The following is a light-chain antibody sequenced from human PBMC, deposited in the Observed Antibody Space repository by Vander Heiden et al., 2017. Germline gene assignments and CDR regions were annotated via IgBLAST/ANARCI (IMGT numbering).Light chain of an antibody. J-gene: IGKJ1*01. Sequence: DIQRTQSPSFVSASVGDRVTISCRASQYSSSWLAWYQQKPGEAPKLLISDASRLQDEVPPRFSGSGSGTEFTLTISSLQPEDSASYYCQQTENFPVAFGQGTKVEVK. CDR3: QQTENFPVA. CDR2: DAS. V-gene: IGKV1-12*01. CDR1: QYSSSW.